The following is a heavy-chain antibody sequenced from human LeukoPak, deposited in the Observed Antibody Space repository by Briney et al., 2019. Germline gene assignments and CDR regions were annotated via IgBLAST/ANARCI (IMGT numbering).Heavy chain of an antibody. D-gene: IGHD3-10*01. J-gene: IGHJ4*02. V-gene: IGHV4-31*01. CDR2: IYYSGRT. CDR1: GGSINSGDYY. Sequence: SETLSLTCTVSGGSINSGDYYWGWIRQHPGKGLEWIGYIYYSGRTYYSPSLKSQVTISVDTSENQFSLKLSSVTAADTAVYYCARSAHGSGSYYNRWGQGTLVTVSS. CDR3: ARSAHGSGSYYNR.